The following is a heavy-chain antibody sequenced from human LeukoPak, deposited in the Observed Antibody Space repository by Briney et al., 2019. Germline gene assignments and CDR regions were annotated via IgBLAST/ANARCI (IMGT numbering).Heavy chain of an antibody. J-gene: IGHJ4*02. CDR3: TRGDMTTVTNILDY. CDR1: GFTFSGSA. D-gene: IGHD4-17*01. V-gene: IGHV3-73*01. CDR2: IRSKANSYAT. Sequence: GGSLRLSCAASGFTFSGSAMHWVRQASGKGLEWVGRIRSKANSYATAYAASVKGRFTISRDDSKNTAYLQMNSLKTEDTAVYYCTRGDMTTVTNILDYWGQGTLVTVSS.